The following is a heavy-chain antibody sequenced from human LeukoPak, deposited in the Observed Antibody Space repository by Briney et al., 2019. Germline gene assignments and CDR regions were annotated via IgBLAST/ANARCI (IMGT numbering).Heavy chain of an antibody. CDR3: AREARVLDYYDSSGYSGASAFDI. CDR1: GGSISSYY. CDR2: IYTSGST. V-gene: IGHV4-4*07. J-gene: IGHJ3*02. Sequence: SETLSLTCTVSGGSISSYYWSWIRQPAGKGLEWIGRIYTSGSTNYNPSLKCRVTMSVDTSKNQFSLKLSSVTAADTAVYYCAREARVLDYYDSSGYSGASAFDIWGQGTMVTVSS. D-gene: IGHD3-22*01.